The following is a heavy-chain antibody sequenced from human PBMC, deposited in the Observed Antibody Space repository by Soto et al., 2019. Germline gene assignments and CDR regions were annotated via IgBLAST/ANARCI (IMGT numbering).Heavy chain of an antibody. CDR1: GFTFSSYG. V-gene: IGHV3-48*01. Sequence: GGSLRLSCAASGFTFSSYGMHWVRQAPGKGLEWVSYISSGSSTIDYADSVKGRFTISRDNAKNSLYLQMNSLRAEDTAVYYCARDLDYYDTSVRDYWGQGT. D-gene: IGHD3-22*01. J-gene: IGHJ4*02. CDR3: ARDLDYYDTSVRDY. CDR2: ISSGSSTI.